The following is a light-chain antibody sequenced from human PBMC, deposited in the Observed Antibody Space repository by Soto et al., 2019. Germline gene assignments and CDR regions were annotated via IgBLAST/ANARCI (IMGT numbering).Light chain of an antibody. CDR1: QGISSY. CDR3: QQYYSYLYT. Sequence: AIRMTQSPSSLSASTGDRVTITCRASQGISSYLAWYQQKPGKAPNLLIYAASTLQSGVPSRFSGSGSGTDFTLTISCLQSDDFATYYCQQYYSYLYTFGQGTTLDIK. CDR2: AAS. V-gene: IGKV1-8*01. J-gene: IGKJ2*01.